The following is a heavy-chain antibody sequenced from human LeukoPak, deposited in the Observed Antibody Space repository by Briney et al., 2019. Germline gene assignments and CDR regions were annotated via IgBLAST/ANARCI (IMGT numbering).Heavy chain of an antibody. CDR3: ARGRSSSWYVDFDY. CDR1: GGSISSSSYY. CDR2: IYTSGST. Sequence: SETLSLTCTVSGGSISSSSYYWSWIRQPAGKGLEWIGRIYTSGSTNYNPSLKSRVTMSVDTSKNQFSLKLSSVTAADTAVYYCARGRSSSWYVDFDYWGQGTLVTVSS. V-gene: IGHV4-61*02. J-gene: IGHJ4*02. D-gene: IGHD6-13*01.